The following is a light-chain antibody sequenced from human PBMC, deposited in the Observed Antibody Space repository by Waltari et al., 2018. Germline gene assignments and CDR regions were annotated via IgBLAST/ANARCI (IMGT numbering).Light chain of an antibody. Sequence: QSVLTQPPSASATPGQRVTISCSGSSANIGSNPVNWYQQLPGTAPKLLINNNSQRPSGVPDRFSGSKSGTSASLAISGLLSDDEAEYYCAAWDDSLSGYVFGTGTNVSVL. CDR1: SANIGSNP. CDR2: NNS. J-gene: IGLJ1*01. CDR3: AAWDDSLSGYV. V-gene: IGLV1-44*01.